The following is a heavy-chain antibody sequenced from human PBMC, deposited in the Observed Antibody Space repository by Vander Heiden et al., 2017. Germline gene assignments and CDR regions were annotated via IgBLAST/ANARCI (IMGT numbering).Heavy chain of an antibody. CDR3: ARTSGKYYFDY. Sequence: EVHLLESGGGLVQPGGSLRPSCAASGFTFSSYAMTWVRQAPGKGLEWVSSISGSGGSTHYADSVKGRFTISRDNSKNTLDLQMNRLRAEDTAVDDWARTSGKYYFDYWGQGSPVTVSS. CDR1: GFTFSSYA. J-gene: IGHJ4*02. V-gene: IGHV3-23*01. D-gene: IGHD1-26*01. CDR2: ISGSGGST.